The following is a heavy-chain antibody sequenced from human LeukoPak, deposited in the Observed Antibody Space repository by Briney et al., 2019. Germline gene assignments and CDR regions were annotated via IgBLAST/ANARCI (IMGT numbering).Heavy chain of an antibody. CDR3: AREVGSGYDSRDY. CDR2: INHSGST. CDR1: GVSFSGYY. Sequence: SETLSLTCAVYGVSFSGYYWSWIRQPPGKGLEWIGEINHSGSTNYNPSLKSRVTISVDTSKNQFSLKLSSVTAADTAVYYCAREVGSGYDSRDYWGQGTLVTVSS. J-gene: IGHJ4*02. V-gene: IGHV4-34*01. D-gene: IGHD5-12*01.